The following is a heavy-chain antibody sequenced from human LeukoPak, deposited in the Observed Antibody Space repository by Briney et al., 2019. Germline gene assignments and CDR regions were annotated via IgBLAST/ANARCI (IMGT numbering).Heavy chain of an antibody. CDR3: ARHLGGSPLYFDY. V-gene: IGHV5-51*01. J-gene: IGHJ4*02. Sequence: PGESLKISCTVSGYSFTNYWIGWVRQMPGKGLEWMGVIYPGDSDTRYSPSFQGQVTISADKSITTAYLQWSSLKASDTAMYYCARHLGGSPLYFDYWGQGSLVTVSS. CDR2: IYPGDSDT. CDR1: GYSFTNYW. D-gene: IGHD3-16*01.